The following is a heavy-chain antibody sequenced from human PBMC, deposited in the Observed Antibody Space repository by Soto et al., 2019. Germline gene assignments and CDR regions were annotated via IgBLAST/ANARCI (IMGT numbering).Heavy chain of an antibody. Sequence: ASVKVSCKASGYSFTTYYMHWVRQAPGQGLEWMGIINPSGGSTSYTHNFQGRVTMTRDTSTSTVYMELSSLRSDDTAIYYCARGYFDSWGQGTLVTVSS. CDR3: ARGYFDS. CDR1: GYSFTTYY. J-gene: IGHJ4*02. V-gene: IGHV1-46*01. CDR2: INPSGGST.